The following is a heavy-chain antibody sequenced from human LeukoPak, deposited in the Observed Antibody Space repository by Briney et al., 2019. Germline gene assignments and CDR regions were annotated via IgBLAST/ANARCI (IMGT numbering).Heavy chain of an antibody. CDR2: INAGNGNT. J-gene: IGHJ4*02. Sequence: ASVKVSCKASGGTFSSYAISWVRQAPGQRLEWMGWINAGNGNTKYSQKFQGRVTITRDTSASTVYMELSSLRSEDTAVYYCARGGRRYYFESSGYYSTLDYWGQGTPVTV. CDR1: GGTFSSYA. V-gene: IGHV1-3*01. D-gene: IGHD3-22*01. CDR3: ARGGRRYYFESSGYYSTLDY.